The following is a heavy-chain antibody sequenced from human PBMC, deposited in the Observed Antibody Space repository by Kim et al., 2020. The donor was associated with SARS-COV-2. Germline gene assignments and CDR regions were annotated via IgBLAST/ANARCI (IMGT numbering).Heavy chain of an antibody. V-gene: IGHV4-30-2*01. CDR1: GGSISSGGYS. CDR2: IYHSGST. Sequence: SETLSLTCAVSGGSISSGGYSWSWIRQPPGKGLEWIGYIYHSGSTYYNPSLKSRVTISVDRSKNQFSLKLSSVTAADTAVYYCARFQGNWFDPWGQGTLVTVSS. J-gene: IGHJ5*02. CDR3: ARFQGNWFDP.